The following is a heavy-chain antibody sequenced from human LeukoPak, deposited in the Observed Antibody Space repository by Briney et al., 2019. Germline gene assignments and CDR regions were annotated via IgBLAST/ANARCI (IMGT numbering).Heavy chain of an antibody. J-gene: IGHJ6*03. CDR2: IYTSGST. Sequence: SETLSLTCTVSGGSISSYYWSWIRQPPGEGLEWIGYIYTSGSTNYNPSLKSRVTISVDTSKNQFSLKLSSVTAADTAVYYCARHSSWYGYYYMDVWGKGTTVTVSS. CDR1: GGSISSYY. V-gene: IGHV4-4*09. D-gene: IGHD6-13*01. CDR3: ARHSSWYGYYYMDV.